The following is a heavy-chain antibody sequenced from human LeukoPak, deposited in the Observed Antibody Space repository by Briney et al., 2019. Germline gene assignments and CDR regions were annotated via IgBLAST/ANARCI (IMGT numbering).Heavy chain of an antibody. CDR2: IYPGDSDT. D-gene: IGHD3-10*01. CDR1: GYSFTSYW. J-gene: IGHJ4*02. V-gene: IGHV5-51*01. Sequence: GESLKISCKGSGYSFTSYWIGLVRQMPGKGLEWMGIIYPGDSDTRYSPSFQGQVTTSADKSISTAYLQWSSLKASDTAMYYCAGGSGDGSGSYYKGNYWGQGTLVTVSS. CDR3: AGGSGDGSGSYYKGNY.